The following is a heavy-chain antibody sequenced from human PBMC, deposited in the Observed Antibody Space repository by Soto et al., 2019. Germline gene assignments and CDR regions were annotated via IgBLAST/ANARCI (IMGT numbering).Heavy chain of an antibody. D-gene: IGHD6-19*01. CDR2: IYYSGST. CDR1: GGSISSGGYY. V-gene: IGHV4-31*03. CDR3: AKDQEWLVVNDAFDI. J-gene: IGHJ3*02. Sequence: SETLSLTCTVSGGSISSGGYYWSWIRQHPGKGLEWIGYIYYSGSTYYNPSLKSRVTISVDTSKNQFSLKLSSVTAADTAVYYCAKDQEWLVVNDAFDIWGQGTMVTVSS.